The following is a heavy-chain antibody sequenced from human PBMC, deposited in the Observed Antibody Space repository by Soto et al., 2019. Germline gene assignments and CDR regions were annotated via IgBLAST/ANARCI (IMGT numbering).Heavy chain of an antibody. Sequence: SETLSLTCTVSGGSISSGDYYWSWIRQPPGKGLEWIGYIYYSGSTYYNPSLKSRVTISVDTSKNQLSLKLSSVTAADTAVYYCARAGLPGFDPWGQGTLVTLSS. CDR2: IYYSGST. V-gene: IGHV4-30-4*01. CDR3: ARAGLPGFDP. J-gene: IGHJ5*02. CDR1: GGSISSGDYY. D-gene: IGHD2-21*01.